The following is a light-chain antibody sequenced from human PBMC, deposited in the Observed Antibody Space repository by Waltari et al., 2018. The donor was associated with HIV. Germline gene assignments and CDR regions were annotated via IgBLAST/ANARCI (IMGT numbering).Light chain of an antibody. CDR1: QSVNSN. Sequence: EIVMTQSPVPLYVSTGGTATLSCRASQSVNSNLAWYQQKPGQAPRLLIYGASTRATGIPARFSGSGSGTEFTLTISSLQSEDFAVYYCQHYNNWPPWTFGQGTQLEIK. V-gene: IGKV3-15*01. CDR2: GAS. J-gene: IGKJ2*02. CDR3: QHYNNWPPWT.